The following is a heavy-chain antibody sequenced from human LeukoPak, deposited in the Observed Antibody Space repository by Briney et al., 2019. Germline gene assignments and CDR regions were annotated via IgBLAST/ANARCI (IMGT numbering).Heavy chain of an antibody. Sequence: PGGSLRLSCAASGFTFSSYEMNWVRQAPGKGLEWVSYISSSGRSIYYADSVKGRFTISRDNAKNSLYLQMNSLRAEHTAVYYCAREGYYDQDDYWGQGTLVTVSS. J-gene: IGHJ4*02. CDR2: ISSSGRSI. CDR3: AREGYYDQDDY. D-gene: IGHD3-22*01. V-gene: IGHV3-48*03. CDR1: GFTFSSYE.